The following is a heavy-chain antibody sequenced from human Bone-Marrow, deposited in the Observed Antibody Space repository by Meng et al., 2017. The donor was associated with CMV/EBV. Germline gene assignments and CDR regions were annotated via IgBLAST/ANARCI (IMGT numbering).Heavy chain of an antibody. V-gene: IGHV1-46*01. D-gene: IGHD5-18*01. CDR2: INPVGGVT. CDR1: GYMFISYY. J-gene: IGHJ6*02. CDR3: ARDCDTAMVYVWFYYYYGMDV. Sequence: ASATVSCKASGYMFISYYIHWVRQAPGQGLEWMGIINPVGGVTTYAQKFQDRISMTTKTSTSTVDMELRSLRSDDTAVYYCARDCDTAMVYVWFYYYYGMDVWGQGTTVTVSS.